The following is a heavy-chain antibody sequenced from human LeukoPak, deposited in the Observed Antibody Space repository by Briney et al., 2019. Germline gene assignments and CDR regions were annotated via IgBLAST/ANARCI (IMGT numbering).Heavy chain of an antibody. D-gene: IGHD4-17*01. CDR3: ARGTVTRDLDY. Sequence: SETLSLTCAVYGGSFSGYYWSWIRQPPGKGLEWIREINHSGSTNYNPSLKSRVTISVDTSKNQFSLRLSSVTAADTAVYYCARGTVTRDLDYWGQGTLVTVSS. J-gene: IGHJ4*02. CDR2: INHSGST. V-gene: IGHV4-34*01. CDR1: GGSFSGYY.